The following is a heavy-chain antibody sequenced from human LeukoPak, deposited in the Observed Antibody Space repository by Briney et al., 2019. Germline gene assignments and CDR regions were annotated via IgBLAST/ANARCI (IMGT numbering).Heavy chain of an antibody. CDR2: IYPGDSDT. V-gene: IGHV5-51*01. CDR3: ARETGTGAFDI. CDR1: GYSFTSYW. D-gene: IGHD1-1*01. Sequence: GESLKISCRGSGYSFTSYWIGWVRQMPGKGLEWMGIIYPGDSDTTYSPSFQGQVTISADKSISTAYLRWSSLKASDTAIYYCARETGTGAFDIWGQGTMVTVSS. J-gene: IGHJ3*02.